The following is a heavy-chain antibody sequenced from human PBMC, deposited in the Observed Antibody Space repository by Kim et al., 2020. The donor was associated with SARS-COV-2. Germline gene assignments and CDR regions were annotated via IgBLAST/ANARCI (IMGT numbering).Heavy chain of an antibody. Sequence: SVKVSCKASGGTFSSYAISWVRQAPGQGLEWMGGIIPIFGTANYAQKFQGRVTITADESTSTAYMELSSLRSEDTAVYYCVSGLLTGYYTMGRFDYWGQGTLVTVSS. CDR3: VSGLLTGYYTMGRFDY. CDR2: IIPIFGTA. V-gene: IGHV1-69*13. D-gene: IGHD3-9*01. J-gene: IGHJ4*02. CDR1: GGTFSSYA.